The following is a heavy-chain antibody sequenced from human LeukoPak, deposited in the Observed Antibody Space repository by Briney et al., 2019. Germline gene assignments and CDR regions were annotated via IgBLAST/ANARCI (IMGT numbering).Heavy chain of an antibody. CDR3: ARDYCSSTSCLFDY. D-gene: IGHD2-2*01. J-gene: IGHJ4*02. CDR2: INPNSGDT. Sequence: ASVKVSCKASGYTFTGYHMHWVRQAPGQGLEWMGRINPNSGDTNNAQKFQGRVTMTRDTFISTAYMDLSRLTSDDTAVYYCARDYCSSTSCLFDYWGQGTLVTVSS. V-gene: IGHV1-2*06. CDR1: GYTFTGYH.